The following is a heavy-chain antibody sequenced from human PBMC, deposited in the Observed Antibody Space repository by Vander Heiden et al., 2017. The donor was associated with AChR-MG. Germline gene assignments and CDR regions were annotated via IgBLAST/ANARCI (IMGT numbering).Heavy chain of an antibody. Sequence: EVQLAESGGALVQPGGSLKLSCAAPGFPPRGSAMHWVRQASGKGLEWVGRIRSKANSYATAYAASVKGRFTISRDDSKNTAYLQMNSLKTEDTAVYYCTRPLNSGSYYGYWGQGTLVTVSS. D-gene: IGHD1-26*01. V-gene: IGHV3-73*01. CDR2: IRSKANSYAT. CDR1: GFPPRGSA. CDR3: TRPLNSGSYYGY. J-gene: IGHJ4*02.